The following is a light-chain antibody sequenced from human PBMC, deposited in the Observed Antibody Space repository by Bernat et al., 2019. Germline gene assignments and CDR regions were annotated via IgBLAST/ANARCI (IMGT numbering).Light chain of an antibody. CDR1: QSVSSSY. CDR3: QQYGSSPET. Sequence: EIVLTQSPGTLSLSPGERATLSCRASQSVSSSYLAWYQQKPGQAPRLLIYGASSRATGIPDRLSGSGSGTDFTLTISRLEPEDFAVYYCQQYGSSPETFGQETKVEIK. CDR2: GAS. V-gene: IGKV3-20*01. J-gene: IGKJ1*01.